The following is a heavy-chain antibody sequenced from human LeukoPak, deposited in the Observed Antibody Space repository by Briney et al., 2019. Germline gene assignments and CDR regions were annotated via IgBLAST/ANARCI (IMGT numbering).Heavy chain of an antibody. CDR2: ISYERSNK. Sequence: GGSRRLPFSASGFTFISYAMDGVRQAPGKGLDGVAVISYERSNKYYADSVKGRFTIGRDNSKNTLYLQMTRLRAEDTAVYYCARDSRPLWRYDSSGYLGFNIWGQGKMVTVSS. J-gene: IGHJ3*02. CDR1: GFTFISYA. CDR3: ARDSRPLWRYDSSGYLGFNI. D-gene: IGHD3-22*01. V-gene: IGHV3-30*16.